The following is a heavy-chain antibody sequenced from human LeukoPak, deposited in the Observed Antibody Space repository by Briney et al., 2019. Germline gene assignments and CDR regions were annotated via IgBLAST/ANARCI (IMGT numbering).Heavy chain of an antibody. V-gene: IGHV4-59*08. J-gene: IGHJ4*02. CDR3: ARRYDTSGRLDY. CDR2: IYYIGGT. Sequence: SETLSLTCTVSGGSIRSYYWSWIRQPPGKGLEWIGYIYYIGGTNYNPSLKSRVTISLDTSKNQFSLKLNSVTAADTAVYYCARRYDTSGRLDYWGQGTLVAVSS. CDR1: GGSIRSYY. D-gene: IGHD3-22*01.